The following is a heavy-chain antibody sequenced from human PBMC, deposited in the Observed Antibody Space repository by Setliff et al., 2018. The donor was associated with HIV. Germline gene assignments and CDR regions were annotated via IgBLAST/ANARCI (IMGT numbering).Heavy chain of an antibody. J-gene: IGHJ3*02. CDR3: AREALHAGGWRGAFDI. V-gene: IGHV1-46*01. CDR2: INPSGGGT. CDR1: GYTFTSYY. D-gene: IGHD6-19*01. Sequence: ASVKVSCKASGYTFTSYYIHWVRQAPGQGLEWVGIINPSGGGTTYAQTFQDRVTMSRDTSTSTVYMELSSLRSEDTAVYYCAREALHAGGWRGAFDIWGQGTMVTVSS.